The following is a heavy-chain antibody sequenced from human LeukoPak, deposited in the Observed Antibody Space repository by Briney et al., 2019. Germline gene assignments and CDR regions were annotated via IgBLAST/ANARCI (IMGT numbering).Heavy chain of an antibody. V-gene: IGHV3-7*01. CDR3: AASCYEVKKYYGMDV. J-gene: IGHJ6*02. CDR1: GFTFSSYA. CDR2: IKQDGSEK. D-gene: IGHD2-2*01. Sequence: GRSLRLSCAASGFTFSSYAMHWVRQAPGKGLEWVANIKQDGSEKYYVDSVKGRFTISRDNAKNSLYLQMNSLRAEDTAVYYCAASCYEVKKYYGMDVWGQGTTVTVSS.